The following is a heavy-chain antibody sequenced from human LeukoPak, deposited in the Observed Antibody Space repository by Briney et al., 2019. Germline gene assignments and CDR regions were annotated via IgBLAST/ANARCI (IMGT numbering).Heavy chain of an antibody. D-gene: IGHD1-1*01. Sequence: ASVKASCKTSGYTFTYYGISWVRQAPGQGLEWMGWISVYNGNTKYAQNLQGRVTVTTDTSTSTAYMDLRSLRLDDTAVYYCARGSGQLWLTGIDYWGQGTLVTVST. V-gene: IGHV1-18*01. CDR2: ISVYNGNT. J-gene: IGHJ4*02. CDR1: GYTFTYYG. CDR3: ARGSGQLWLTGIDY.